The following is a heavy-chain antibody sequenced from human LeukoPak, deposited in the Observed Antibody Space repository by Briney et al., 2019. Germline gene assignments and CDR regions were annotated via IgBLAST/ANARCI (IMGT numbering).Heavy chain of an antibody. CDR1: GGSFSGYY. CDR2: IYYSGST. D-gene: IGHD3-9*01. Sequence: SETLSLTCAVYGGSFSGYYWSWIRQPPGKGLEWIGYIYYSGSTNYNPSLKSRVTISVDTSKNQFSLKLSSVTAADTAVYYCARGAFDILTGYYYCYYMDVWGKGTTVTVSS. V-gene: IGHV4-59*01. J-gene: IGHJ6*03. CDR3: ARGAFDILTGYYYCYYMDV.